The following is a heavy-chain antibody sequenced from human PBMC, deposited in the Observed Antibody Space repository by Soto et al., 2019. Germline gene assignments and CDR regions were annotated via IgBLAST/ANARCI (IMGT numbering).Heavy chain of an antibody. Sequence: QVQLVDSGGGVVQPGRSLRLSCVASGFTFSNHGMHWVRQAPGKGLEWVAVIWFDGSKEFYADSVKGRFTISRDNSRNTLHLQIDSRRAEDTGVYYCAKGGNLGFGDYYVDYWGQGTLVNVSS. CDR1: GFTFSNHG. D-gene: IGHD3-10*01. V-gene: IGHV3-33*06. J-gene: IGHJ4*02. CDR3: AKGGNLGFGDYYVDY. CDR2: IWFDGSKE.